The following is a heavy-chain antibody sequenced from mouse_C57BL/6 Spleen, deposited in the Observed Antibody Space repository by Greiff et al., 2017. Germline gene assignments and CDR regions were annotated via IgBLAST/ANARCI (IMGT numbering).Heavy chain of an antibody. V-gene: IGHV5-6*02. CDR1: GFTFSSYG. CDR3: ARHGSDYFDY. CDR2: ISSGGSYT. Sequence: DVKLVESGGDLVKPGGSLKLSCAASGFTFSSYGMSWVRQTPDKRLEWVATISSGGSYTYYPDSVQGRFTISRDNAKNTLYLQMSSLKSEDTAMYYCARHGSDYFDYWGPGTTLTVSS. J-gene: IGHJ2*01. D-gene: IGHD2-2*01.